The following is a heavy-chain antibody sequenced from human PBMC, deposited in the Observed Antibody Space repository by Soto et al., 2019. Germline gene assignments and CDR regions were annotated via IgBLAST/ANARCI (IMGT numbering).Heavy chain of an antibody. CDR1: GYSFTSYW. J-gene: IGHJ4*02. Sequence: GETLKISCKGSGYSFTSYWIGWVRQMPGKGLEWMGIIYPGDSDTRYSPSFQGQVTISADKSISTAYLQWSSLKASDTAMYYCARQLGGNYDFWSGYSDYWGQGTLVTVSS. CDR2: IYPGDSDT. V-gene: IGHV5-51*01. D-gene: IGHD3-3*01. CDR3: ARQLGGNYDFWSGYSDY.